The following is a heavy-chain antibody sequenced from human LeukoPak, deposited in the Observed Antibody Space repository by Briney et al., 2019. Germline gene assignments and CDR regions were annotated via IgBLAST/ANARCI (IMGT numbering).Heavy chain of an antibody. Sequence: SVKVSCKASGGTFSSYAISWVRQAPGQGLEWMGGIIPIFGTANYAQKFQGRVTITTDESTSTAYMELSSLRSEDTAVYYCASRPTLTNYYYFDYWGQGTLVTVSS. CDR3: ASRPTLTNYYYFDY. V-gene: IGHV1-69*05. D-gene: IGHD5-24*01. CDR2: IIPIFGTA. CDR1: GGTFSSYA. J-gene: IGHJ4*02.